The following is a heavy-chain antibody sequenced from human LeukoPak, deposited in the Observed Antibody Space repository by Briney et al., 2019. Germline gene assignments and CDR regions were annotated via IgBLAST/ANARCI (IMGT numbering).Heavy chain of an antibody. CDR2: IYHSGST. J-gene: IGHJ4*02. Sequence: SETLSLTCAVSGYSISSGYYWGWIRQPPGKGLEWIGSIYHSGSTYYNPSLKSRVTISVDTSKNQFSLKLSSVTAADTAVYYCVREDSGGYFDYWGQGTLVTVSS. V-gene: IGHV4-38-2*02. D-gene: IGHD1-26*01. CDR3: VREDSGGYFDY. CDR1: GYSISSGYY.